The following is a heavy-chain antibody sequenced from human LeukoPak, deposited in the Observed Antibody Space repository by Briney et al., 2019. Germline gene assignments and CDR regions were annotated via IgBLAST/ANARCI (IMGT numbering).Heavy chain of an antibody. V-gene: IGHV4-34*01. J-gene: IGHJ4*02. CDR1: GGPFSGYY. D-gene: IGHD2-15*01. Sequence: KPSETLSLTCAVYGGPFSGYYWSWIRQPPGKGLEWIGEINHSGSTNYNPSLKSRVTISVDTSKNQFSLKLSSVTAADTAVYYCARGHPVVAATHWDYWGQGTLVTVSS. CDR3: ARGHPVVAATHWDY. CDR2: INHSGST.